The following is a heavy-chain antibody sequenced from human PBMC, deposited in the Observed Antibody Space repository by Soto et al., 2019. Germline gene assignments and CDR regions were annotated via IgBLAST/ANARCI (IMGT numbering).Heavy chain of an antibody. D-gene: IGHD3-3*01. CDR3: ARVSPLYDFWSGYPTNGVFDY. CDR2: IYYSGST. J-gene: IGHJ4*02. Sequence: SETLSLTCTVSCGSVSSGSYYWSWIRQPPGKGLEWIGYIYYSGSTNYNPSLKSRVTISVDTSKNQFSLKLSSVTAADTAVYYCARVSPLYDFWSGYPTNGVFDYWGQGTLVTVSS. V-gene: IGHV4-61*01. CDR1: CGSVSSGSYY.